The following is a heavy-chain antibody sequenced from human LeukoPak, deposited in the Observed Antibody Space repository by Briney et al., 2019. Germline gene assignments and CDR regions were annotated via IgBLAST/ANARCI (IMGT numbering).Heavy chain of an antibody. CDR3: ARRSDDYDSSAYYH. J-gene: IGHJ4*02. Sequence: ASVKVSCKASGYTFTSYGISWVRQATGQGLEWMGWVNPNSGNTGYAQKFQGRVTMTRNTATSTVYMDLSSLTSDDTAIYYCARRSDDYDSSAYYHWGLGTLVTVSS. V-gene: IGHV1-8*02. CDR2: VNPNSGNT. D-gene: IGHD3-22*01. CDR1: GYTFTSYG.